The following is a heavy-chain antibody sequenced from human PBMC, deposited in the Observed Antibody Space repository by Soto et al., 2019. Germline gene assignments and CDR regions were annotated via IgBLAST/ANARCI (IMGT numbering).Heavy chain of an antibody. CDR3: ARERSFARPAGWFEP. V-gene: IGHV4-38-2*02. CDR2: VYHSGAT. CDR1: GYSMTSGFY. J-gene: IGHJ5*02. D-gene: IGHD6-13*01. Sequence: SETLSLTCAVSGYSMTSGFYWGWIRQTPGKGLEWIGSVYHSGATYYNPSLQSRVSISVDTSKSQSSLKLISVSAADTGTYYCARERSFARPAGWFEPWGQGTQVTVSS.